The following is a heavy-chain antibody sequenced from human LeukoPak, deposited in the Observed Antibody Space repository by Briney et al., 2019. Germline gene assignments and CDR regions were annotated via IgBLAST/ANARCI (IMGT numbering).Heavy chain of an antibody. Sequence: SETLSLTCTVSGGSVSSSSYYWGWIRQPPGKGLEWIGSIYYSGSTYYNPSLKSRVTISVDTSKNQFSLKLSSVTAADTAVYYCARKLTYYYDSSGYGNWFDPWGQGTLVTVSS. CDR1: GGSVSSSSYY. D-gene: IGHD3-22*01. CDR3: ARKLTYYYDSSGYGNWFDP. CDR2: IYYSGST. J-gene: IGHJ5*02. V-gene: IGHV4-39*07.